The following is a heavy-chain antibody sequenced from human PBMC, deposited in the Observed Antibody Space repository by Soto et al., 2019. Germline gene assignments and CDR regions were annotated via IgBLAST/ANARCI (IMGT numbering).Heavy chain of an antibody. D-gene: IGHD5-18*01. J-gene: IGHJ4*02. Sequence: SETLSLTCTVSGGSISRGGYYWNWIRQHPGKGLEWIGYIFYSGTTYYNPSLKSRVTISVDTSKNQFSLKLSSVTAADTAVYYCARDNGYSYGYTLDHWGQGTLVTVSS. CDR3: ARDNGYSYGYTLDH. V-gene: IGHV4-31*03. CDR2: IFYSGTT. CDR1: GGSISRGGYY.